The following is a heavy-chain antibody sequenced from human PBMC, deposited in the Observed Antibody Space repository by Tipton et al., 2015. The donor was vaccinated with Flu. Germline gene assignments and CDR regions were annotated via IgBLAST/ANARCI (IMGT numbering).Heavy chain of an antibody. D-gene: IGHD3-10*01. CDR1: GGSITTSGYF. V-gene: IGHV4-39*07. Sequence: TLSLTCTVSGGSITTSGYFWSWLRQPPGKGLEWIGSLYYSGGAHHNPSLTSRVAISGDTSNNHFSLKLTNVTAADTAVNFCARVIRMTMIRGIRDPYYFDFWGQGMLVTVSS. J-gene: IGHJ4*02. CDR2: LYYSGGA. CDR3: ARVIRMTMIRGIRDPYYFDF.